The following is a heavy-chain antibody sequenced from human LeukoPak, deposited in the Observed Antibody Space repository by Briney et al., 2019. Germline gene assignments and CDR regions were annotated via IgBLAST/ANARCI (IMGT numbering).Heavy chain of an antibody. Sequence: PSQTLSLTCTVSGGSISSGDYYWSWIRQPPGKGLEWIGYIYYSGSTYYNPSLKSRVTISVDTSKNQFSLKLSSVTAADTAVYYCASLSTALGWFDPRGQGTLVTVSS. D-gene: IGHD2/OR15-2a*01. CDR1: GGSISSGDYY. CDR3: ASLSTALGWFDP. V-gene: IGHV4-30-4*01. CDR2: IYYSGST. J-gene: IGHJ5*02.